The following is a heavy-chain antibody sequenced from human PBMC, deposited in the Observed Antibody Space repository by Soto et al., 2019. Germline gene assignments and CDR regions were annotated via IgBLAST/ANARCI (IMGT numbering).Heavy chain of an antibody. CDR2: FDPEDGET. Sequence: ASVKVSCKVSGYTLTELSMHWVRQAPGKGLEWMGGFDPEDGETIYAQKFQGRVTMTEDTSTDTAYMELSSLRSEDTAVYYCATNAPGELLYGIYYYGMDVWGQGTTVTVSS. V-gene: IGHV1-24*01. CDR3: ATNAPGELLYGIYYYGMDV. J-gene: IGHJ6*02. CDR1: GYTLTELS. D-gene: IGHD3-10*01.